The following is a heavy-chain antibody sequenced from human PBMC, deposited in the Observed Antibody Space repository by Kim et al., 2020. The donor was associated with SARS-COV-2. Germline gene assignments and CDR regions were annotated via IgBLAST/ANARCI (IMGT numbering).Heavy chain of an antibody. D-gene: IGHD2-15*01. CDR3: ARGCSGGSCYYYYGMDV. V-gene: IGHV3-13*01. J-gene: IGHJ6*02. Sequence: VKGRFTISRENAKNSLYLQMNSLRAGDTAVYYCARGCSGGSCYYYYGMDVWGQGTTVTVSS.